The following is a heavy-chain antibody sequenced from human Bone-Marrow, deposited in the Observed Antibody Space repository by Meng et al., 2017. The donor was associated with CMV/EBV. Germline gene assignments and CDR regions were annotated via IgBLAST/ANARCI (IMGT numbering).Heavy chain of an antibody. CDR2: ISSSSSYI. D-gene: IGHD3-3*01. CDR1: GFTFSSYS. V-gene: IGHV3-21*01. Sequence: GGSLRLSCAASGFTFSSYSMNWVRQAPGKGLEWVSSISSSSSYIYYADSVKGRFTISRDNAKNSLYLQMNSLRAEDTAVYYCARERGSITIFGVPRGANWFDPWGQGTLVTVYS. J-gene: IGHJ5*02. CDR3: ARERGSITIFGVPRGANWFDP.